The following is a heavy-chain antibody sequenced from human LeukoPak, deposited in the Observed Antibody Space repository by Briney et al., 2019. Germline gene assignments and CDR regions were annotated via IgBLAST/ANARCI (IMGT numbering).Heavy chain of an antibody. V-gene: IGHV3-7*01. CDR1: GFIFSTYW. CDR3: ARDHTVDGLVFDY. D-gene: IGHD6-19*01. CDR2: INQDGSEK. J-gene: IGHJ4*02. Sequence: LSGGSLRLSCGTSGFIFSTYWMNWVRQAPGKGLEWVASINQDGSEKYYVDSVKGRFSISRDNAKNSLHLQMNSLRAEDTAVYYCARDHTVDGLVFDYWGQGILVTVSS.